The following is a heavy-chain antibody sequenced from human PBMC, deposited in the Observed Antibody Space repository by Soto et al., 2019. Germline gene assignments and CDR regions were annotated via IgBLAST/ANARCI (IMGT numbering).Heavy chain of an antibody. CDR3: ARSEYNWNYFDY. D-gene: IGHD1-20*01. V-gene: IGHV5-51*01. Sequence: PXESLKSSFKGSGYSFTSYWIGWVGQMPGKGLEWMGIIYPGDSDTRYSPSFQGQVTISADKSISTAYLQWSSLKASDTAMYYCARSEYNWNYFDYWGQGTLVTVSS. CDR2: IYPGDSDT. CDR1: GYSFTSYW. J-gene: IGHJ4*02.